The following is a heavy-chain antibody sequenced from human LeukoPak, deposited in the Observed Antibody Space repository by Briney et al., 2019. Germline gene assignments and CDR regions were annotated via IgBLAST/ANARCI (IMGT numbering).Heavy chain of an antibody. CDR1: GFTFSSYW. Sequence: GGSLRLSCAASGFTFSSYWMSWVRQAPGKGLEWVANIKQDGSEKYYVDSVKGRSTISRDNAKNSLYLQMNSLRAEDTAVYYCARVMRGVVVTAIYYCYGMDVWGQGTTVTVSS. J-gene: IGHJ6*02. CDR2: IKQDGSEK. D-gene: IGHD2-21*02. V-gene: IGHV3-7*01. CDR3: ARVMRGVVVTAIYYCYGMDV.